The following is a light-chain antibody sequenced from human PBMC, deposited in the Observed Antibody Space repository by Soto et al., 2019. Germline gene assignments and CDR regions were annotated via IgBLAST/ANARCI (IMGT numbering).Light chain of an antibody. Sequence: QSVLTQPPSVSAAPGQKVTISCSGSSSNIGNNYVSWYQQLPGTAPKLLIYDNNQRPSGSPDRFSGSKSGTSATLGITGLQTGDEADYYCGTWDSGMSVYVFGNGTKVT. CDR3: GTWDSGMSVYV. J-gene: IGLJ1*01. V-gene: IGLV1-51*01. CDR1: SSNIGNNY. CDR2: DNN.